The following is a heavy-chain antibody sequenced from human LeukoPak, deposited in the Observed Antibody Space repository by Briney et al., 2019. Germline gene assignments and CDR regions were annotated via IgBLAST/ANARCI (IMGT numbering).Heavy chain of an antibody. V-gene: IGHV4-61*01. CDR2: IYYSGST. J-gene: IGHJ6*04. CDR1: GGSVSSGSYY. D-gene: IGHD2-15*01. Sequence: SETLSLTCTVPGGSVSSGSYYWSWIRQPPGKGLEWIGYIYYSGSTNYNPSLKSRVTISVDTSKNQFSLKLSSVTAADTAVYYCARDAFCSGGSCYFGGNYYYGMDVWGKGTTVTVSS. CDR3: ARDAFCSGGSCYFGGNYYYGMDV.